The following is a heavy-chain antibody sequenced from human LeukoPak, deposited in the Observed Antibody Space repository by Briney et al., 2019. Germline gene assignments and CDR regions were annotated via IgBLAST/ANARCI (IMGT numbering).Heavy chain of an antibody. Sequence: GGSLRLSCAATGFTFSSYAMSWVRQAPGKGLEWVSTISGSGGSTYYADSVKGRFTISRDNSKNTLYLQMNSLRAEDPAVYYCAKVVGATTRGYFDYWGQGTLVTVSS. D-gene: IGHD1-26*01. J-gene: IGHJ4*02. CDR3: AKVVGATTRGYFDY. CDR1: GFTFSSYA. CDR2: ISGSGGST. V-gene: IGHV3-23*01.